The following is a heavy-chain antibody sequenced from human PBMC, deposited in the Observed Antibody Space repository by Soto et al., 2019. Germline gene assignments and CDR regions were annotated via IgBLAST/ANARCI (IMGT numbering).Heavy chain of an antibody. J-gene: IGHJ5*02. Sequence: SETLCLRWSGSGGSINRGGYSGTCVRHAPRKGLEWIGFIYHTGTTYYNPSLKSRVTISVDRSKNQFSLKLNSVTAADTAVYYCARGVNYYDSSGSSWFAPWGQGALVTVS. D-gene: IGHD3-22*01. CDR1: GGSINRGGYS. CDR2: IYHTGTT. CDR3: ARGVNYYDSSGSSWFAP. V-gene: IGHV4-30-2*01.